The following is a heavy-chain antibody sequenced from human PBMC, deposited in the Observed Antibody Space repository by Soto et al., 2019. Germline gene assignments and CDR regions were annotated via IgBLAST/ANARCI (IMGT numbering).Heavy chain of an antibody. CDR3: ARDLTIVPATHPRLENYGMDV. Sequence: GASVKVSCKASGGTFSDYTISWVRRAPGQGLEWMGWISPYNGHTQFVERFQGRVTMTTDTSTKTAYMELRNLRSDDTAHYYCARDLTIVPATHPRLENYGMDVWGQGTTVTVS. J-gene: IGHJ6*02. V-gene: IGHV1-18*01. D-gene: IGHD2-2*01. CDR2: ISPYNGHT. CDR1: GGTFSDYT.